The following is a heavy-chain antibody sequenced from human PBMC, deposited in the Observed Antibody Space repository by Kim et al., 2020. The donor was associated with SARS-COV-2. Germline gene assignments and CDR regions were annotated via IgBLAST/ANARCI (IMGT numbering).Heavy chain of an antibody. V-gene: IGHV1-46*01. CDR2: INPSGGST. J-gene: IGHJ4*02. CDR3: ARMQWGRGYCSSTSCYTGDY. D-gene: IGHD2-2*02. Sequence: ASVKVSCKASGYTFTSYYMHWVRQAPGQGLEWMGIINPSGGSTSYAQKFQGRVTMTRDTSTSTVYMELSSLGSEDTAVYYCARMQWGRGYCSSTSCYTGDYWGQGTLVTVSS. CDR1: GYTFTSYY.